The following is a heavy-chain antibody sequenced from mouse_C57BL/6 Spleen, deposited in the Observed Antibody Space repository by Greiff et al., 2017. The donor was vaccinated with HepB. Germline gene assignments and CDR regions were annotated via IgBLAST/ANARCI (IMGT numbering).Heavy chain of an antibody. D-gene: IGHD1-1*01. Sequence: VHLQQSGAELVRPGTSVKMSCKASGYTFTNYWIGWAKQRPGHGLEWIGDIYPGGGYTNYNGKFKGKATLTADKSSSTAYMQFSSLTSVDSAIYSYAAKITSVAFDYWGEGTTLTVSS. J-gene: IGHJ2*01. CDR1: GYTFTNYW. CDR3: AAKITSVAFDY. V-gene: IGHV1-63*01. CDR2: IYPGGGYT.